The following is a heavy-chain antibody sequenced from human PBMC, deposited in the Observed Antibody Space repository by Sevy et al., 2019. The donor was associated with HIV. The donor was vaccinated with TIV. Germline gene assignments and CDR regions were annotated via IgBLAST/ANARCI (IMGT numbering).Heavy chain of an antibody. V-gene: IGHV3-15*01. D-gene: IGHD6-6*01. CDR3: TTDRGIAIRPAFYY. CDR1: GFTFSRAW. J-gene: IGHJ4*02. Sequence: GGSLRLSCGASGFTFSRAWMSWARQAPGKGLEWVGRIKRKTDGGTTDYAAPVRGRFAISRDDSINMEYLEMNSLNTEDTATYYCTTDRGIAIRPAFYYWGQGTLVTVSS. CDR2: IKRKTDGGTT.